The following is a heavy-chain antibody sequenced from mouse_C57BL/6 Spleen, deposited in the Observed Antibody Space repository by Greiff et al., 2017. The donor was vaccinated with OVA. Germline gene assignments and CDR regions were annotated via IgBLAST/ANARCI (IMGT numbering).Heavy chain of an antibody. J-gene: IGHJ4*01. CDR1: GYTFTSYW. CDR3: ARGDY. V-gene: IGHV1-59*01. Sequence: QVQLQQPGAELVRPGTSVKLSCKASGYTFTSYWMHWVKQRPGQGLEWIGVIDPSDSYTNSNQKFKGKATLTVDTSSSTAYMQLSSLTSEDSAVYYCARGDYWGQGTSVTVSS. CDR2: IDPSDSYT.